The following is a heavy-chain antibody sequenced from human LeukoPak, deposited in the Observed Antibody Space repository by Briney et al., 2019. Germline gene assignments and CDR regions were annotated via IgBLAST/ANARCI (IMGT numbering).Heavy chain of an antibody. J-gene: IGHJ4*02. CDR1: GFTFSSYA. CDR2: ISGSGGST. Sequence: PGGSLRLSRAASGFTFSSYAMSWVRQAPGKGLEWVSAISGSGGSTYYADSVKGRFTISRDNSKNTLYLQMNSLRAEDTAVYYCAKEVPRIAVAGTKGYFDYWGQGTLVTVSS. D-gene: IGHD6-19*01. V-gene: IGHV3-23*01. CDR3: AKEVPRIAVAGTKGYFDY.